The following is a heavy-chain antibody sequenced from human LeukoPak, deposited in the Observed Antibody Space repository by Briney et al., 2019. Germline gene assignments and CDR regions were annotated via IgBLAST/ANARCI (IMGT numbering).Heavy chain of an antibody. V-gene: IGHV3-23*01. CDR1: GFTFSSYA. D-gene: IGHD2-2*02. CDR3: AKCDCSSTSCYIYCAFDI. J-gene: IGHJ3*02. Sequence: PGGSLRLSCAASGFTFSSYAMSWVRQAPGKGLEWVSAISASGGTTYYADSVKGRFTISRDNSKNTLYLQMNSLRAEDTAGYYCAKCDCSSTSCYIYCAFDIWGQGTMVTVSS. CDR2: ISASGGTT.